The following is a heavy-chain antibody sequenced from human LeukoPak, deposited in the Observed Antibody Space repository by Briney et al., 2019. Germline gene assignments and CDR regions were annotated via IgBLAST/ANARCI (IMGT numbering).Heavy chain of an antibody. CDR1: GFTFSSYD. J-gene: IGHJ5*02. Sequence: PGGSLRLSCAASGFTFSSYDMHWVRQATGKGLEWVSAIGTAGDTYYPGSVKGRFIISRENAKNSLYLQMNSLRAGDTAVYYCARDLGNNWFDPWGQGTLVTVSS. CDR3: ARDLGNNWFDP. D-gene: IGHD1-26*01. V-gene: IGHV3-13*01. CDR2: IGTAGDT.